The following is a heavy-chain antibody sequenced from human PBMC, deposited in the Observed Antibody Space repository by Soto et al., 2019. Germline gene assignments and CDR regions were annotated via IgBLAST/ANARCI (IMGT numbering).Heavy chain of an antibody. CDR3: ARRYGALLDY. D-gene: IGHD4-17*01. CDR1: GGSISSGGYY. V-gene: IGHV4-31*03. Sequence: SETLSLTCTVSGGSISSGGYYWSWIRQHPGKGLEWIGYIYYSGSTYYNPSLKSRVTISVDTSKNQFSLKLSSVTAADTAVYYCARRYGALLDYWGQGTLVTVSS. CDR2: IYYSGST. J-gene: IGHJ4*02.